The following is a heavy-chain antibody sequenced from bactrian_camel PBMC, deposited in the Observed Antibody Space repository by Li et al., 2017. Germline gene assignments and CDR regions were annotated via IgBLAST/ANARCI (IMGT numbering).Heavy chain of an antibody. J-gene: IGHJ4*01. CDR3: AADDPAGRNYDGYEYTY. D-gene: IGHD4*01. Sequence: VQLVESGGGSVQAGESLRLSCTPSGFTFDDSDMGWYRQAPGRECELVSSLSVEGLTYYADSVKGRFTISEDSAKSTMYLQMNSLKTEDTAVYYCAADDPAGRNYDGYEYTYWGQGTQV. CDR2: LSVEGLT. V-gene: IGHV3S66*01. CDR1: GFTFDDSD.